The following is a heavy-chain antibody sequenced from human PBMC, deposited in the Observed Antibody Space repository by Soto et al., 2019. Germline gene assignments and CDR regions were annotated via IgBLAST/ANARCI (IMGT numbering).Heavy chain of an antibody. V-gene: IGHV3-74*01. CDR3: ARPSSGDYYYYYGMDV. CDR1: GFTFSDYR. D-gene: IGHD6-25*01. Sequence: PGGSLRLSCAASGFTFSDYRMFWVRQAPGKGLEWVSRLDSDGSSTSYAASVKGRFTISRDNAKNTVYLQMNSLRAEDTAVYYCARPSSGDYYYYYGMDVWGQGTTVTVSS. J-gene: IGHJ6*02. CDR2: LDSDGSST.